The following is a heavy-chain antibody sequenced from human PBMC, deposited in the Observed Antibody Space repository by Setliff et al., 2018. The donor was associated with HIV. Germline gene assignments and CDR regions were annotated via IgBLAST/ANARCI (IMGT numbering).Heavy chain of an antibody. J-gene: IGHJ4*02. D-gene: IGHD3-16*02. V-gene: IGHV5-51*01. Sequence: GESLKISCKGSGYSFTSNWIGWVRQMPGKGLEWMGIIYPGDSDARYSPSFQGQVTISRDNAKKSLYLQMNSLRAEDTAVYYCARGGKYYDYVWGSYRYIYSDPFDYWGQGSLVTVSS. CDR1: GYSFTSNW. CDR2: IYPGDSDA. CDR3: ARGGKYYDYVWGSYRYIYSDPFDY.